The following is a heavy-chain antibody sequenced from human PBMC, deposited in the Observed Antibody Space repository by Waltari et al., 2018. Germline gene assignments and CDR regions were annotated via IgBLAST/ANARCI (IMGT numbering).Heavy chain of an antibody. J-gene: IGHJ3*02. CDR3: ARDLCINGECHSTSGGDAFDI. CDR2: VFSSGST. CDR1: GRAATRAGSL. V-gene: IGHV4-61*08. Sequence: QVQLQESGPGLVRPSETLSLTCRVSGRAATRAGSLWSWLRQSPGKGVEWIGYVFSSGSTNYNASLKSRVTISVDTSKNQFSLRLSSVTAADTAVYYCARDLCINGECHSTSGGDAFDIWGQGTPVTVSS. D-gene: IGHD2-8*01.